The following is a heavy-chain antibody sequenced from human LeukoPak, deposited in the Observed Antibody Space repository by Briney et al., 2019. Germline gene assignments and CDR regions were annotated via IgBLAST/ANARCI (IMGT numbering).Heavy chain of an antibody. J-gene: IGHJ6*02. D-gene: IGHD6-13*01. Sequence: PGGSLRLSCAASGFTFSSYAMQWVRQAPGKGLEWVAVISYDGSNKYYADSVKGRFTISRDNSKNTLYLQMNSLRAEDTAVYYCAKTGAAPRDYYYGMDVWGQGTTVTVSS. CDR2: ISYDGSNK. CDR1: GFTFSSYA. CDR3: AKTGAAPRDYYYGMDV. V-gene: IGHV3-30-3*01.